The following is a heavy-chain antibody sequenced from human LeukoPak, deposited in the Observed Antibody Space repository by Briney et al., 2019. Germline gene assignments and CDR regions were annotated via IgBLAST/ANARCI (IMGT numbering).Heavy chain of an antibody. V-gene: IGHV3-64*02. D-gene: IGHD2-21*02. CDR3: ARVGDNNFFDY. J-gene: IGHJ4*02. Sequence: GGSLRLSCAASGFTFSSYSMHWVRQAPGKGLEYVSAINDRGGRTYYAESVEGRFTISRDNSKNTMYLQMGSLRVDDMAVYYCARVGDNNFFDYWGQGTLVTVSS. CDR2: INDRGGRT. CDR1: GFTFSSYS.